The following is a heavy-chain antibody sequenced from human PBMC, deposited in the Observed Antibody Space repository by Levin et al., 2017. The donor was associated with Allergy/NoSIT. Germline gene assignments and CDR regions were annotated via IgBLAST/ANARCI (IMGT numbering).Heavy chain of an antibody. CDR2: ISWNSGSI. Sequence: GGSLRLSCAASGFTFDDYAMHWVRQAPGKGLEWVSGISWNSGSIGYADSVKGRFTISRDNAKNSLYLQMNSLRAEDTALYYCAKDIERDGYNFDYWGQGTLVTVSS. D-gene: IGHD5-24*01. V-gene: IGHV3-9*01. J-gene: IGHJ4*02. CDR3: AKDIERDGYNFDY. CDR1: GFTFDDYA.